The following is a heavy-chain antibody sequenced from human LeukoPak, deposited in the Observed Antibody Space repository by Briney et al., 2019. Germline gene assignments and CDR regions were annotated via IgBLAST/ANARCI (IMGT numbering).Heavy chain of an antibody. V-gene: IGHV1-18*01. J-gene: IGHJ4*02. D-gene: IGHD4/OR15-4a*01. CDR1: GYTFTSYG. CDR3: AGAESVLYLFDY. CDR2: ISAYNGNT. Sequence: ASVKVFCKASGYTFTSYGISWVRQAPGQGLEWMGWISAYNGNTNYAQKLQGRVTTTTDTTTSTAYMELRSLRADDTAVYYCAGAESVLYLFDYWGQGTLVTVSS.